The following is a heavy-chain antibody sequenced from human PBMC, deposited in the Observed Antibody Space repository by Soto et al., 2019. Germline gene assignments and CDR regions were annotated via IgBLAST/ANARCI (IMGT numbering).Heavy chain of an antibody. CDR1: GGPISSYY. CDR3: ARDCGGDCSNSNEYFQH. CDR2: IYYSGST. Sequence: SETLSLTCTVSGGPISSYYWSWIRQPPGKGLEWIGYIYYSGSTNYNPSLKSRVTISVDTSKNQFSLKLSSVTAADTAVYYCARDCGGDCSNSNEYFQHWGQGTLVTVSS. D-gene: IGHD2-21*02. V-gene: IGHV4-59*01. J-gene: IGHJ1*01.